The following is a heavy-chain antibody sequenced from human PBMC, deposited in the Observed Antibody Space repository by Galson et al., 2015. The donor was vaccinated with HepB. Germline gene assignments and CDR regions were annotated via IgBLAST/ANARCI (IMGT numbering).Heavy chain of an antibody. V-gene: IGHV6-1*01. CDR2: TYYRSTWYN. CDR3: ARDLSNSWLDY. CDR1: GDSVSSNIVA. Sequence: CAISGDSVSSNIVAWNWIRQSPSRGLEWLGRTYYRSTWYNDYAVSVKSRITINSDTSKNQFSLQLNSVTPEDTAVYYCARDLSNSWLDYWGQGTLVTVSS. J-gene: IGHJ4*02. D-gene: IGHD6-13*01.